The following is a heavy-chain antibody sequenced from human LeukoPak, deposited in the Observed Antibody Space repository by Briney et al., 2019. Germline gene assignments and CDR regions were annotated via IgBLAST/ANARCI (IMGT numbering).Heavy chain of an antibody. V-gene: IGHV1-69*13. J-gene: IGHJ4*02. CDR1: GYTFTSYY. CDR3: ASGYYGSGTIEGVYYFDY. D-gene: IGHD3-10*01. CDR2: IIPIFGTA. Sequence: ASVKVSCKASGYTFTSYYMHWVRQAPGQGLEWMGGIIPIFGTANYAQKFQGRVTITADESTSTAYMELSSLRSEDTAVYYCASGYYGSGTIEGVYYFDYWGQGTLVTVSS.